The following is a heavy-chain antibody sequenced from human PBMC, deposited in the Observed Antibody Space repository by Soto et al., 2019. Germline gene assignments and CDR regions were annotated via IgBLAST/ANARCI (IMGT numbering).Heavy chain of an antibody. D-gene: IGHD5-12*01. J-gene: IGHJ5*02. CDR3: ARDQAPIVATAGVWFDP. V-gene: IGHV4-31*03. Sequence: SETLSLTCTVSGGSISSGGYYWSWIRQHPGKGLEWIGYIYYSWSTYYNPSLKSRVTISVDTSKNQFSLKLSSVTAADTAVYYCARDQAPIVATAGVWFDPWGQGTLVTVSS. CDR1: GGSISSGGYY. CDR2: IYYSWST.